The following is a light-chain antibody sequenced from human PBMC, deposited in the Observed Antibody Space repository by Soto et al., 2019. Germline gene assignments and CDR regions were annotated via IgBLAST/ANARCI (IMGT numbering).Light chain of an antibody. J-gene: IGLJ2*01. CDR3: SSYTSSSTSVV. V-gene: IGLV2-14*01. CDR2: DVS. CDR1: SSDVGGYNY. Sequence: QSALTQPASVSGSPGQSITISCTGTSSDVGGYNYVSWYQQHPVKAPKLMIYDVSNRPSGVSNRFSGSKSGNTASLTISGLKAEDEADYYCSSYTSSSTSVVFGGGTKLTVL.